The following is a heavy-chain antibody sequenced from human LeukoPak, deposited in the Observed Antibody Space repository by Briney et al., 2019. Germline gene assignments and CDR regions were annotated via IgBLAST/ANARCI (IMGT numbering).Heavy chain of an antibody. CDR1: GFTFSSYG. CDR3: VKPRSGGWFEPFDY. Sequence: GRSLRLSCAASGFTFSSYGMHWVRQAPGKGLEWVAVISYDGSNKYYADSVKGRFTISRDNSKNTLYLQINSLRAEDTAVYYCVKPRSGGWFEPFDYWGQGTLVTVSS. J-gene: IGHJ4*02. V-gene: IGHV3-30*18. D-gene: IGHD6-19*01. CDR2: ISYDGSNK.